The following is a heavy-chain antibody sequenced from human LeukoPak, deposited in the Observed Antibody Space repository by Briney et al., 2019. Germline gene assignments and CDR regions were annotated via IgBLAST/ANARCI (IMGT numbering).Heavy chain of an antibody. CDR2: INNFNGNA. V-gene: IGHV1-18*04. Sequence: ASVKVSCKASGYTFTSYGISWVRQAPGQGLEWMGWINNFNGNADYAQKLQGRVTVTTDTSRSTAYMELKSLRSDDTAVYYCARQAGGYSSGWYQFLFDYWGQGTLVTVSS. CDR3: ARQAGGYSSGWYQFLFDY. CDR1: GYTFTSYG. J-gene: IGHJ4*02. D-gene: IGHD6-19*01.